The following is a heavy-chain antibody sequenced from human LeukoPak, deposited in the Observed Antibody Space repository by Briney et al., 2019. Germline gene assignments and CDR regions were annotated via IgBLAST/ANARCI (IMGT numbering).Heavy chain of an antibody. CDR3: ARDLAGGSYNAGFGY. V-gene: IGHV1-3*04. CDR2: INIGDGDT. CDR1: GYTFSGHA. Sequence: ASVKVSCKASGYTFSGHAMHWVRQAPGQRPEWMGWINIGDGDTRYSQKLQDRVTITRDTSATTVYLDLTSLRSEDTAVYYCARDLAGGSYNAGFGYWGRGTLVTVSS. J-gene: IGHJ4*02. D-gene: IGHD1-26*01.